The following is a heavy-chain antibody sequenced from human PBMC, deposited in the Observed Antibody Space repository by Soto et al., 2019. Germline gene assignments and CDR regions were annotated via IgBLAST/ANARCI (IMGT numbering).Heavy chain of an antibody. J-gene: IGHJ5*02. D-gene: IGHD2-2*01. CDR2: IDPSDSYT. CDR1: GYSFTSYW. V-gene: IGHV5-10-1*01. CDR3: ARHASDMDWFDP. Sequence: GESLKISCKGSGYSFTSYWISWVRQMPGKGLEWMGRIDPSDSYTNYSPSFQGHVTISADKSISTAYLQWSSLKASDTAMNYCARHASDMDWFDPWGQGTLVTVSS.